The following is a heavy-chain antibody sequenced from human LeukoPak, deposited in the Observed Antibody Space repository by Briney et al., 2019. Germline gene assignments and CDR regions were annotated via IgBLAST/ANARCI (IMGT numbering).Heavy chain of an antibody. J-gene: IGHJ4*02. V-gene: IGHV1-8*03. CDR2: MNPNSGNT. CDR3: TTDLIARANKN. CDR1: GYTFTSND. Sequence: GASVKVSCKASGYTFTSNDINWVRQATGQGLEWMGWMNPNSGNTGYAQKFQGRVTITRNTSISTAYMELSSLRSEDTAVYYCTTDLIARANKNWGQGTLVTVSS. D-gene: IGHD2/OR15-2a*01.